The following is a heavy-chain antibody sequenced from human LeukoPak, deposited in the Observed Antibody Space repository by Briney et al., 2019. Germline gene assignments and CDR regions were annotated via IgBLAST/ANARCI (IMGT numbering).Heavy chain of an antibody. CDR3: ARGPKYQADAFDI. D-gene: IGHD2-2*01. J-gene: IGHJ3*02. Sequence: ASVKVSCKASGYTSTSYYMHWVRQAPGQGLEWMGWINPNSGGTNYAQKFQGRVTMTRDTSISTAYMELSRLRSDDTAVYYCARGPKYQADAFDIWGQGTMVTVSS. V-gene: IGHV1-2*02. CDR1: GYTSTSYY. CDR2: INPNSGGT.